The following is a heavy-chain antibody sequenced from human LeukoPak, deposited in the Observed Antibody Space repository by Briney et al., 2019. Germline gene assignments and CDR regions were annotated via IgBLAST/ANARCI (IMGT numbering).Heavy chain of an antibody. V-gene: IGHV3-30*02. CDR2: VRFDASNE. CDR1: GFVFSNYG. D-gene: IGHD5-12*01. CDR3: AKDSNSGYVSVGPNY. Sequence: GGSLRLSCQTSGFVFSNYGMHWVRQAPGKGLEWVAFVRFDASNEYYADSVKGRFTISRDNSRNTPYLQMNSLRTDDTGVYSCAKDSNSGYVSVGPNYWGLGTLVTVSS. J-gene: IGHJ4*02.